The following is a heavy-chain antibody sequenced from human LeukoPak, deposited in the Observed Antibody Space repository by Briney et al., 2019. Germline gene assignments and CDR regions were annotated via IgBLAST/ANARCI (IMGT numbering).Heavy chain of an antibody. V-gene: IGHV4-61*08. CDR2: IYYSGNT. D-gene: IGHD5-18*01. J-gene: IGHJ4*02. Sequence: KSSETLSLTCTVSGGSVSSSGHFWNWVRQTPGKGLEWIGHIYYSGNTNYNPSLKSRVTISIDTSKNQFSLRLSSVTAADTAVYYCARGAAGYSYGWGQGTLVTVSS. CDR3: ARGAAGYSYG. CDR1: GGSVSSSGHF.